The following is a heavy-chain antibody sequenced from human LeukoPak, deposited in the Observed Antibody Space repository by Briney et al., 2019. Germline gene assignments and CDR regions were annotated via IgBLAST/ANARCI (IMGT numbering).Heavy chain of an antibody. Sequence: GASVKVSCKASGYTFTGYYMHWVRQAPGQGLEWMGWINPNSGGTNYAQKFQGRVTMTRDTSISTAYMELSRLRSDDTAVYYCARADCSGGSCYSTENVDYWGQGTLVTVSS. J-gene: IGHJ4*02. CDR1: GYTFTGYY. CDR3: ARADCSGGSCYSTENVDY. D-gene: IGHD2-15*01. CDR2: INPNSGGT. V-gene: IGHV1-2*02.